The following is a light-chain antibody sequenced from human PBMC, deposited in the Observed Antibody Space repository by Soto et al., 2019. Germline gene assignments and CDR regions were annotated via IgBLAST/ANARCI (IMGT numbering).Light chain of an antibody. Sequence: EIVLTQSPGTLSLSPGERATLSCRASQSVSNNYLAWYQQKPGQAPRLLIYGAFSRATGIPDRFSGSGSGTEFTLTISSLQSEDFVVYYCQQYYKWPAITFGQGTRLEIK. CDR2: GAF. CDR1: QSVSNNY. J-gene: IGKJ5*01. CDR3: QQYYKWPAIT. V-gene: IGKV3-20*01.